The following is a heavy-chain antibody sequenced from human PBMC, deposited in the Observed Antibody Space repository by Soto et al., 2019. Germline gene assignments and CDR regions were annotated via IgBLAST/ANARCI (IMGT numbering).Heavy chain of an antibody. Sequence: GGSPRLSCAASGFTFSSYWMSWVRQAPGKGLEWVANIKQDGSEKYYVDSVKGRFTISRDNAKDSLYLQMNSLRAEDTAVYYCARWDGDYVGFFDYWGQGTLVTVSS. D-gene: IGHD4-17*01. CDR1: GFTFSSYW. J-gene: IGHJ4*02. V-gene: IGHV3-7*01. CDR3: ARWDGDYVGFFDY. CDR2: IKQDGSEK.